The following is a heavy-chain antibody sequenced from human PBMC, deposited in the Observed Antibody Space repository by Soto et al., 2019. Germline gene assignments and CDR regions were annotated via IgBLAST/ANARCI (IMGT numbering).Heavy chain of an antibody. J-gene: IGHJ3*02. CDR3: ARGAPITMVRMNDAFDI. CDR2: INPSGGST. Sequence: AASVKVSCKASGSTFTSYYMHWVRQAPGQGLEWMGIINPSGGSTSYAQKFQGRVTMTRDTSTSTVYMELSSLRSEDTAVYYCARGAPITMVRMNDAFDIWGQGTMVTVSS. V-gene: IGHV1-46*01. CDR1: GSTFTSYY. D-gene: IGHD3-10*01.